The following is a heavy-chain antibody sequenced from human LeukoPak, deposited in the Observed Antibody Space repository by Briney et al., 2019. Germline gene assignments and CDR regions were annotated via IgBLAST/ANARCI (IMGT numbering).Heavy chain of an antibody. V-gene: IGHV3-23*01. Sequence: GGSLRLSCAASGFTFSSYSMNWVRQAPGKSLEWVSIISNGGVTTYYADFVRGRFTISRDNSKNTLYLQMNSLRAEDTAVYYCARGAGYNYPYYFDYWGQGTLVTVSS. D-gene: IGHD5-24*01. J-gene: IGHJ4*02. CDR3: ARGAGYNYPYYFDY. CDR2: ISNGGVTT. CDR1: GFTFSSYS.